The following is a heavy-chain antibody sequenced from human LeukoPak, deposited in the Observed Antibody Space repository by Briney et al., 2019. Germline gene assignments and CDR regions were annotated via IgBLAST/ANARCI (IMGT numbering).Heavy chain of an antibody. J-gene: IGHJ6*02. Sequence: PGGSLRLSCAASGFTFSSYEMKWVRQAPGKGLQWVSYISSSGSTIYYADPVKGRFTISRDNAKNSLYLQMNSLRVEDTAVYYCARAIGDFGRYGVDVWGQGTTITVFS. D-gene: IGHD4-17*01. CDR2: ISSSGSTI. V-gene: IGHV3-48*03. CDR3: ARAIGDFGRYGVDV. CDR1: GFTFSSYE.